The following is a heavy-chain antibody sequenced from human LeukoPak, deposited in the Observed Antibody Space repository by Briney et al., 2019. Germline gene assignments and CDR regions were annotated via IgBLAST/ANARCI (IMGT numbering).Heavy chain of an antibody. CDR1: GGTFSSYA. V-gene: IGHV1-69*05. CDR3: ARDKFGEENYYDSSGSLDY. J-gene: IGHJ4*02. Sequence: ASVKVSCKASGGTFSSYAISWVRQAPGQGLEWIGGIIPIFGTANYAQKFQGRVTITTDESTSTVYMELSSLRSEDTAVYYCARDKFGEENYYDSSGSLDYWGQGTLVTVSS. D-gene: IGHD3-22*01. CDR2: IIPIFGTA.